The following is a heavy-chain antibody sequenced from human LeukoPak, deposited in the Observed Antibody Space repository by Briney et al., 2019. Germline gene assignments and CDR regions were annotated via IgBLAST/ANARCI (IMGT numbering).Heavy chain of an antibody. J-gene: IGHJ6*02. Sequence: GGSLRLSCSASIFTFSNFGMNWVRQAPGKGLEWVASISHDGTNKYYADSVKGRFTISRDNSKNTLYLQMNRLRAEDTAVYYCAKDLLVLLGRSSLGMDVWGQGTTVTVSS. D-gene: IGHD2-2*01. CDR2: ISHDGTNK. V-gene: IGHV3-30*18. CDR3: AKDLLVLLGRSSLGMDV. CDR1: IFTFSNFG.